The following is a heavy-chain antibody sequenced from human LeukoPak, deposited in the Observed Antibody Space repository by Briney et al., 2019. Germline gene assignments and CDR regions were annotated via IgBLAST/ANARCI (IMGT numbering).Heavy chain of an antibody. J-gene: IGHJ5*02. CDR3: ARDWVVMRLAPKWPFDP. CDR2: INAGNGNT. CDR1: GYTFTSYA. V-gene: IGHV1-3*01. Sequence: ASVKVSCKASGYTFTSYAMHWVRQAPGQRLEWMGWINAGNGNTKYSQKFQGRVTITRDTSGSTAYMELSSLRSEDTAVYYCARDWVVMRLAPKWPFDPWGQGTLVTVSS. D-gene: IGHD2-21*01.